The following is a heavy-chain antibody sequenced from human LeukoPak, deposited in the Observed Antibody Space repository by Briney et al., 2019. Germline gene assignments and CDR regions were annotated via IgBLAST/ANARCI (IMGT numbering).Heavy chain of an antibody. D-gene: IGHD6-19*01. CDR2: ISTYNGNT. Sequence: ASVKVSCKASGYTFTSNGISWVRQAPGQGLEWMGWISTYNGNTNYAQKFRDRVTMTTDTSTSTVYMELRSLGSDDTAVYYCARGGPDSSGWYQSGMDVWGQGTTVTVSS. CDR3: ARGGPDSSGWYQSGMDV. J-gene: IGHJ6*02. V-gene: IGHV1-18*01. CDR1: GYTFTSNG.